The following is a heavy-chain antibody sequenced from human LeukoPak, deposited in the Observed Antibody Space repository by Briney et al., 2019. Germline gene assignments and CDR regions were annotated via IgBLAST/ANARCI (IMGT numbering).Heavy chain of an antibody. CDR1: GGSISSFY. D-gene: IGHD2-2*01. CDR3: ARRHPYCTSTSCANWYFDL. J-gene: IGHJ2*01. Sequence: SETLSLTCTVSGGSISSFYWSWIRQPPGKGLEWIGYIYYSGSTNYNPSLKSRVTISVDTSKNQFSLKLTSVTAADTAVYYCARRHPYCTSTSCANWYFDLWGRGTLVTVSS. V-gene: IGHV4-59*08. CDR2: IYYSGST.